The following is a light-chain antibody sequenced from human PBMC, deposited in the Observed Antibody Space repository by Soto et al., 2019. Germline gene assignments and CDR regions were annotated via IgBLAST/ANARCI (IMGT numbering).Light chain of an antibody. CDR3: QQYGYSPLT. Sequence: EIVMTQSPATLSVSPGERATLSCRASQNIRSNYVAWYQQKPGQAPRLLIFGSSSTATGIPDRFSASGSGTDFTLTISRLEPEDFAVYYCQQYGYSPLTFGGGTKVDIK. V-gene: IGKV3-20*01. CDR2: GSS. J-gene: IGKJ4*01. CDR1: QNIRSNY.